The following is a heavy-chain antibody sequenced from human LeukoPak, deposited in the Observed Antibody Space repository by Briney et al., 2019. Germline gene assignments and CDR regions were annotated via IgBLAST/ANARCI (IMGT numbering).Heavy chain of an antibody. CDR2: IKEDGSEK. Sequence: GGSLRLSCAASGVTFSSYWMSWVRQAPGKGLEWVANIKEDGSEKYYVDSVKGRFTISRDNAKNSVYLQMNSLRAEDTAVYYCAKGQADSSGYYSDYWGQGTLVTVSS. D-gene: IGHD3-22*01. J-gene: IGHJ4*02. V-gene: IGHV3-7*03. CDR3: AKGQADSSGYYSDY. CDR1: GVTFSSYW.